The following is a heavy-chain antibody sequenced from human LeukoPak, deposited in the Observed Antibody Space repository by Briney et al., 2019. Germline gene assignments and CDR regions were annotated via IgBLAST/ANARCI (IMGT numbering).Heavy chain of an antibody. Sequence: PGGSLRLSCAASGFTFSSYSMNWVRQAPGKGLEWVSSISSSSSYIYYADSVKGRFTISRDNAKNSLYLQMNSLRAEDTAVYYCARDRELRYFDWSNRDAFDIWGQGTMVTVSS. D-gene: IGHD3-9*01. J-gene: IGHJ3*02. CDR2: ISSSSSYI. CDR1: GFTFSSYS. CDR3: ARDRELRYFDWSNRDAFDI. V-gene: IGHV3-21*01.